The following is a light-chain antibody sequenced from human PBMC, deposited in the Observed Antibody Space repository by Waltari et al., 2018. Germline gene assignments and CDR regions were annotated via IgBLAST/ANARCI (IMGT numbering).Light chain of an antibody. V-gene: IGLV5-37*01. J-gene: IGLJ3*02. CDR2: DLSDTDK. CDR1: SALHVVNYN. Sequence: QPVLTQSPSSSAPPGVSARLTCPLPSALHVVNYNIYWYQPKEGSHHRFLLNDLSDTDKGQGSGAPSRFSASKDVSVNTGILLISGLQSEDEADYYCWSWQRNTWGVFGGGTKLTVL. CDR3: WSWQRNTWGV.